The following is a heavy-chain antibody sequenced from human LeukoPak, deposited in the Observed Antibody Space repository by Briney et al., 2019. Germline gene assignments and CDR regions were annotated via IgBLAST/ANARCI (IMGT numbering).Heavy chain of an antibody. Sequence: GGSLRLSCAASGFTFSSYWMHWVRQAPGKGLVWVSRINSDGSSTSYADSVKGRFTISRDNAKNTLYLQMNSLRAEDTAVYYCAREPPEDMVRGVIISWYGMDVWGQGTTVTVSS. CDR3: AREPPEDMVRGVIISWYGMDV. CDR1: GFTFSSYW. V-gene: IGHV3-74*01. D-gene: IGHD3-10*01. J-gene: IGHJ6*02. CDR2: INSDGSST.